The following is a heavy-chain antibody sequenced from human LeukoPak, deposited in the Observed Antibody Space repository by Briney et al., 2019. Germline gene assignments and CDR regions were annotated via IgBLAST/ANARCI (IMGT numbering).Heavy chain of an antibody. CDR1: GFTFSTYS. CDR2: ISSSSSYI. CDR3: ARALKYESSTIFDY. Sequence: TGGSLRLSCAASGFTFSTYSMNWVRQAPGKGLEWVSSISSSSSYIYYADSVKARFTISRDNAKNSLYLQMNSLRAEDTAVYYCARALKYESSTIFDYWGQGTLVTVSS. D-gene: IGHD6-13*01. J-gene: IGHJ4*02. V-gene: IGHV3-21*01.